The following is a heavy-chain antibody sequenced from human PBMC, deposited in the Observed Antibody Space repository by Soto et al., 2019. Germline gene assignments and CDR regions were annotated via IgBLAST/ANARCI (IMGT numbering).Heavy chain of an antibody. D-gene: IGHD6-19*01. V-gene: IGHV3-23*05. J-gene: IGHJ4*02. CDR2: IDNSGTRT. CDR1: PVGFSGLG. CDR3: VSWLSAHFDY. Sequence: EVQLLESGGRLVQPGQSLRLSCAASPVGFSGLGMSWVRQAPGKGLEWVSTIDNSGTRTHYADSVKGRFTISRDTSKYTLHLQMDYLSAEDTALYHCVSWLSAHFDYWGRGTLLTVSS.